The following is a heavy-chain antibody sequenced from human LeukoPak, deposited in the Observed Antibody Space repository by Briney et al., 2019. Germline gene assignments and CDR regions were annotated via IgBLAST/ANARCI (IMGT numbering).Heavy chain of an antibody. CDR2: ISSSGSTI. J-gene: IGHJ5*02. CDR3: ARDLAGVFIS. Sequence: GGSLRLSCAASGFTFSSYEINWVRPAPGKGLEWVSYISSSGSTIYYADSVKGRFTISRHNAQNSLYLQMTSLRAEETAVYYCARDLAGVFISWGQGTLVTVSS. CDR1: GFTFSSYE. D-gene: IGHD3-10*01. V-gene: IGHV3-48*03.